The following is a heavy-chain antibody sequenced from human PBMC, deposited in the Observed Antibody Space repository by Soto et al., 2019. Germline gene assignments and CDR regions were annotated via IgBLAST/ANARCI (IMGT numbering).Heavy chain of an antibody. CDR3: ARVGRGSGSYSLRYDCYGRDV. J-gene: IGHJ6*02. V-gene: IGHV3-7*01. D-gene: IGHD3-10*01. Sequence: EVQLVESGGGLVQPGGSLRLSCAASGFTFSSYWMSWVRQAPGKGLEWVANIKQDGSEKYYVDSVKGRFTISRDNAKNERYLQMNSLRAEDTAVYYCARVGRGSGSYSLRYDCYGRDVWGQGTTVTVSS. CDR2: IKQDGSEK. CDR1: GFTFSSYW.